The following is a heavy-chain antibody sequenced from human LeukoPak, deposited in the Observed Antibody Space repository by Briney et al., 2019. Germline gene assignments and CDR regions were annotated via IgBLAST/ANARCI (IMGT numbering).Heavy chain of an antibody. Sequence: KPSENLSLTCTVSGYSISSGYYWGWIRQPPGKGLEWIGSIYHSGSTYCNPSLKSRVTISVDTSKNQFSLKLSSVTAADTAVYYCARAGEKEWLLYWFDPWGQGTLVTVSS. CDR1: GYSISSGYY. CDR3: ARAGEKEWLLYWFDP. CDR2: IYHSGST. D-gene: IGHD3-3*01. V-gene: IGHV4-38-2*02. J-gene: IGHJ5*02.